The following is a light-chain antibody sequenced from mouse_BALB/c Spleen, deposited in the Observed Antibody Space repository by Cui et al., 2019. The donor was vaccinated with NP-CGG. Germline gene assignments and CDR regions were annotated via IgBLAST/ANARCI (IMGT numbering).Light chain of an antibody. J-gene: IGLJ1*01. V-gene: IGLV1*01. Sequence: HAVVTQASAPTTSPGETVTLTCRSSTGAVTTSNYANWVQEKPDHLFTGLIGGTNNRAPGVPARFSGSLIGDKAALTITGAQTEDVAIYFCALCYSNHWVFGGGTKLTVL. CDR3: ALCYSNHWV. CDR2: GTN. CDR1: TGAVTTSNY.